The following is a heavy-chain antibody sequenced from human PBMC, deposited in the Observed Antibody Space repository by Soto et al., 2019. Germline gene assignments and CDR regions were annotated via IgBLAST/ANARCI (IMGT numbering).Heavy chain of an antibody. CDR2: INAGYGNT. Sequence: ASVKVSCKASGYTFSSYAMHWVRQAPGQRLEWMGWINAGYGNTKSSQKFQDRVTISRDTSASTAYMELTSLRSEDTAVYYCARDTGDGTFDFWGQGTLVAVSS. CDR1: GYTFSSYA. CDR3: ARDTGDGTFDF. J-gene: IGHJ4*02. V-gene: IGHV1-3*01. D-gene: IGHD7-27*01.